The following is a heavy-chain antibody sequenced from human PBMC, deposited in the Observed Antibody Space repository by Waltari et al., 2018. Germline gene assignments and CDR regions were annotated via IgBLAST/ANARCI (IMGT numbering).Heavy chain of an antibody. D-gene: IGHD1-7*01. CDR1: GDSIKRGTYF. CDR3: ARDRNYAEFYFDH. Sequence: QVQLQESGPSLVRPSETLSLTCSVSGDSIKRGTYFWAWVRQPAKKGLEWIGRIYTNGDTHYNPSLQSRATISVDTSKNQISLNLRSLSAADTAVYYCARDRNYAEFYFDH. V-gene: IGHV4-61*02. J-gene: IGHJ4*01. CDR2: IYTNGDT.